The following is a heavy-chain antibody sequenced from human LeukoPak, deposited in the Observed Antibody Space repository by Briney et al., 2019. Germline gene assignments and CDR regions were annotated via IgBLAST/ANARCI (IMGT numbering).Heavy chain of an antibody. CDR1: GYTFTSYD. J-gene: IGHJ3*02. V-gene: IGHV1-8*01. CDR2: MNPNSGNT. D-gene: IGHD3-16*01. Sequence: ASVKVSCKASGYTFTSYDINWVRQATGQGLEWMGWMNPNSGNTGYAQKFQGRVTMTRSTSISTAYMELSSLRSEDTAVYYCARGLLWRILDKIDDAFDIWGQGTMVTVSS. CDR3: ARGLLWRILDKIDDAFDI.